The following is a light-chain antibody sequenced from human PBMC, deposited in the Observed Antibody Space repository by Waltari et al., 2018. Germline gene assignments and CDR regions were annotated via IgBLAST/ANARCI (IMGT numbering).Light chain of an antibody. J-gene: IGLJ2*01. V-gene: IGLV2-11*01. CDR1: SSDVGYYDD. CDR3: CSCAGTCIFIF. Sequence: QSALTQPHSVSGSPGQSVTISCTGTSSDVGYYDDVSWYQQHPGKAPNVVIYDVNKRPSGVPVRFSVSKSGNTASLSISGLQADDEAYYYCCSCAGTCIFIFFGGGTKLTVL. CDR2: DVN.